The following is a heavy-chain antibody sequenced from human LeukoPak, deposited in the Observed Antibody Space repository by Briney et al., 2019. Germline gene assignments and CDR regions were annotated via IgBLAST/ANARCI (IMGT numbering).Heavy chain of an antibody. CDR3: ATQVLNPYYYYAMDV. Sequence: GGSLRLSCAASGFIFSSYVMNWVRQAPGKGLEWVSGISGNGKSTYYADSVKGRFTISRDNSKNTLFLQMNSLRAEDTALYYCATQVLNPYYYYAMDVWGQGTTVTVSS. J-gene: IGHJ6*02. D-gene: IGHD4/OR15-4a*01. V-gene: IGHV3-23*01. CDR2: ISGNGKST. CDR1: GFIFSSYV.